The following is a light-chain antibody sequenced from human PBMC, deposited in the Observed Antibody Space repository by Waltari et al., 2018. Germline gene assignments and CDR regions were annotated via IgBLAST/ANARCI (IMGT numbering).Light chain of an antibody. CDR2: STN. Sequence: CDHHTPGQVPPPLNYSTNARSSGFPVRFSDSSLGNKAALTITGAQADDESDYYCVLYMGGGIVFGGGTKLTVL. V-gene: IGLV8-61*01. CDR3: VLYMGGGIV. J-gene: IGLJ3*02.